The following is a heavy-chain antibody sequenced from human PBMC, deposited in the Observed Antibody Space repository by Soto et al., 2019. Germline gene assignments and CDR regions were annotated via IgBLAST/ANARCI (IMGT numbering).Heavy chain of an antibody. D-gene: IGHD3-22*01. CDR2: INAGNGNT. CDR3: ARGITMIVVFDP. J-gene: IGHJ5*02. CDR1: GYTFTSYA. V-gene: IGHV1-3*01. Sequence: ASVKVSCKASGYTFTSYAMHWVRQAPGQRLEWMGRINAGNGNTKYSQKFQGRVTITRDTSASTAYMELSSLRSEDTAVYYCARGITMIVVFDPWGQGTLVTVSS.